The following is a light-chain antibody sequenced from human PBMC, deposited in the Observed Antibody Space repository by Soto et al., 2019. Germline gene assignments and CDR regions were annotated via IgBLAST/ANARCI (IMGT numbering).Light chain of an antibody. CDR3: QQSYSTPLT. CDR1: QSISSY. CDR2: AAS. V-gene: IGKV1-39*01. Sequence: DIQMTQSPSSLSASVGDRVTITCRASQSISSYLNWYQQKPGKAPKLLIYAASSLQSGVPSRFSGSGSGTECTLTISSLQPEAFATYSCQQSYSTPLTFGGGTKLEIK. J-gene: IGKJ4*01.